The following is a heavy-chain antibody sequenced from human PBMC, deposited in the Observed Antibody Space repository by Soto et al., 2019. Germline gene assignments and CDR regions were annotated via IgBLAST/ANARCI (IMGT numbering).Heavy chain of an antibody. Sequence: QVQLVQSGAEVKKPGASVKVSCKASGYTFTGYYMHWVRQAPGQGLEWMGWINPNSGGTNYAQKFQGRVTMTRDPSISTAYMELSRLRSDDTAVYYCARVPGGSLIVVVPAAPFDYWGQGTLVTVSS. V-gene: IGHV1-2*02. D-gene: IGHD2-2*01. CDR3: ARVPGGSLIVVVPAAPFDY. CDR1: GYTFTGYY. CDR2: INPNSGGT. J-gene: IGHJ4*02.